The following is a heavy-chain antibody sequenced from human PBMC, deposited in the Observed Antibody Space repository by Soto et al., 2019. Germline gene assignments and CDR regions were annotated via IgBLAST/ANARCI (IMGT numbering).Heavy chain of an antibody. CDR1: GFTFSSYA. J-gene: IGHJ6*02. CDR3: ARDKELWLRDYYYGMDV. Sequence: LRLSCAASGFTFSSYAMHWVRQAPGKGLEWVAVISYDGSNKYYADSVKGRFTISRDNSKNTLYLQMNSLRAEDTAVYYCARDKELWLRDYYYGMDVWGQGTTVTVSS. CDR2: ISYDGSNK. V-gene: IGHV3-30-3*01. D-gene: IGHD5-18*01.